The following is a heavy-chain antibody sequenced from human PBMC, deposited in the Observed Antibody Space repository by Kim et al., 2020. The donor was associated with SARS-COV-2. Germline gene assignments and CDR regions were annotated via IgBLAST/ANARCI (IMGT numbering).Heavy chain of an antibody. J-gene: IGHJ4*02. CDR1: GFTFSSYA. CDR2: ISGSGGST. CDR3: AKDLRITMVRGMTH. Sequence: GGSLRLSCAASGFTFSSYAMSWVRQAPGKGLEWVSAISGSGGSTYYADSVKGRFTISRDNSKNTLYLQMNSLRAEDTAVYYCAKDLRITMVRGMTHWGQGTLVTVSS. V-gene: IGHV3-23*01. D-gene: IGHD3-10*01.